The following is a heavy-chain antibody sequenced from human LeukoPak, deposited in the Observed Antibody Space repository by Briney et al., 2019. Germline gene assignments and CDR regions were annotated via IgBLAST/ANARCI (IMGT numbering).Heavy chain of an antibody. V-gene: IGHV3-11*04. CDR1: GFTFSDYY. Sequence: GGSLRLSCAASGFTFSDYYMTWIRQAPGKGLEWVSAISGSGGSTYYADSVKGRFTISRDNAKNSLYLQMNSLRAEDTAVYYCARVRGSYCMDVWGKGTTVTVSS. CDR3: ARVRGSYCMDV. D-gene: IGHD1-26*01. CDR2: ISGSGGST. J-gene: IGHJ6*03.